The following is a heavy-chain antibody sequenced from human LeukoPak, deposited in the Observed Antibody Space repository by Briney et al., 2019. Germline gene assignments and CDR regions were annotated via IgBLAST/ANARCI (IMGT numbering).Heavy chain of an antibody. V-gene: IGHV1-46*01. CDR1: GYTFSTYD. CDR3: SRDLGGSYNDY. Sequence: ASVKVSCKASGYTFSTYDMHWVRQARGQGLEWVGVINPSGGTTTYSQKFQGRVTMTRDTSTSTVYMELSSLRIEDTAVYYCSRDLGGSYNDYWGQGTMVTVSS. CDR2: INPSGGTT. J-gene: IGHJ4*02. D-gene: IGHD1-26*01.